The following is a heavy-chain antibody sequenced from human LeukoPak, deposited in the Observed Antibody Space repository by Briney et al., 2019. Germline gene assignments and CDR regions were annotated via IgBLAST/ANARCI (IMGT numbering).Heavy chain of an antibody. Sequence: ASVKVSCKASGYTFTSYGISWVRQAPGQGLEWMGWISAYNGNTNYAQKLQGRVTMTTDTSTSTAYMELRSLRSDDTAVYYCARDLDLGYSYGSYYYYGMDVWGQGTTVTVSS. V-gene: IGHV1-18*01. D-gene: IGHD5-18*01. J-gene: IGHJ6*02. CDR2: ISAYNGNT. CDR3: ARDLDLGYSYGSYYYYGMDV. CDR1: GYTFTSYG.